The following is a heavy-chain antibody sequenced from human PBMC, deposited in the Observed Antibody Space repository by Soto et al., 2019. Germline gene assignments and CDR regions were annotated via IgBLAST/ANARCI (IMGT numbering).Heavy chain of an antibody. CDR1: GGTFSSYA. J-gene: IGHJ6*02. V-gene: IGHV1-69*13. CDR3: ASSAHTKPVATVTTAYGMDV. D-gene: IGHD4-4*01. Sequence: SVKVSCKASGGTFSSYAISWVRQAPGQGLEWMGGIIPIFGTANYAQKFQGRVTITADESTSTAYMELSSPRSEDTAVYYCASSAHTKPVATVTTAYGMDVWGQGTTVTVSS. CDR2: IIPIFGTA.